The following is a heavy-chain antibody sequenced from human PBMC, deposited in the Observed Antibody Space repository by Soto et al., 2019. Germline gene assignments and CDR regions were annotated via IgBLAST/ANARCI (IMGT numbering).Heavy chain of an antibody. V-gene: IGHV3-48*02. D-gene: IGHD6-19*01. CDR1: GFTFSTFS. Sequence: EVQLVESGGGSVQPGGSLRLSCAASGFTFSTFSMNWVRQAPGRGLEWISYISGGGRPISYADSVKGRFTISRDNAKDSLYLKMESLADADTAVYYCAGDLGWAFDSWGQGTLVTVSS. CDR2: ISGGGRPI. J-gene: IGHJ4*02. CDR3: AGDLGWAFDS.